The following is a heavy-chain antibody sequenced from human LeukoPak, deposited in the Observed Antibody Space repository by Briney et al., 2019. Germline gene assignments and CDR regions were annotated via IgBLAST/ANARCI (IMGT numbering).Heavy chain of an antibody. V-gene: IGHV4-30-2*01. Sequence: PSQTLSLTCTVSGGFISSGDYYWSWIRQPPGKGLEWIGYIFHTGSTYYNPSLKSRVTISVDRSRNQFSLNLISVTAADTAVYYCARGSCVSTRCYPPFDHWGQGTLVTVSS. CDR2: IFHTGST. CDR3: ARGSCVSTRCYPPFDH. D-gene: IGHD2-2*01. CDR1: GGFISSGDYY. J-gene: IGHJ4*02.